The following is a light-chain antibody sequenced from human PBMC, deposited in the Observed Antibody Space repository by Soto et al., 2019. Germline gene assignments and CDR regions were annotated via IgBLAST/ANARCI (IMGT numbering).Light chain of an antibody. Sequence: QSALTQPASVSGSPGQSITISCTGTSSDVGGHNYVSWYQQHPGKAPKLMIYEVSNRPSGVSIRFSGSKSGNTASLTISGLQIDDEADYYCSSYSSSSTLLFGGGTKLTVL. CDR1: SSDVGGHNY. V-gene: IGLV2-14*01. J-gene: IGLJ2*01. CDR2: EVS. CDR3: SSYSSSSTLL.